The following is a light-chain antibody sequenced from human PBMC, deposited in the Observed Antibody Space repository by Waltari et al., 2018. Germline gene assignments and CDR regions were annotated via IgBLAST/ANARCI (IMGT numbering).Light chain of an antibody. V-gene: IGKV1-39*01. CDR3: QQTYTSPPT. Sequence: DIQMTQSTSSLSASVGDRVNITCLASRDISRDLNWVQQKPGKAPKLLIYGVSSLQSGVPLRFSGSGSGTDFTLTITSLQPEDFATYYCQQTYTSPPTFGQGTRLEI. J-gene: IGKJ5*01. CDR1: RDISRD. CDR2: GVS.